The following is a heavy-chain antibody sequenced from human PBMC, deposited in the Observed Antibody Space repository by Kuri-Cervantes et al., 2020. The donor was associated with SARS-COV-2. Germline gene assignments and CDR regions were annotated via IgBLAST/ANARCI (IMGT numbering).Heavy chain of an antibody. CDR1: GFTFGDYA. CDR3: AREDGKALQDPRLWDY. D-gene: IGHD4-11*01. V-gene: IGHV3-21*01. CDR2: ISSSSSYI. J-gene: IGHJ4*02. Sequence: GGSLRLSCTASGFTFGDYAMSWFRQAPGKGLEWVSSISSSSSYIYYADSMRGRFTISRDNAKNSLYLQMNSLRAEDTAVYYCAREDGKALQDPRLWDYWGQGTLVTVSS.